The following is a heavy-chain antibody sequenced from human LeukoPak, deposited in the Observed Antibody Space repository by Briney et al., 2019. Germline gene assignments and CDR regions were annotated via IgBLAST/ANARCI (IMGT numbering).Heavy chain of an antibody. CDR2: TSSSGSTI. D-gene: IGHD5-12*01. V-gene: IGHV3-48*03. J-gene: IGHJ4*02. Sequence: PGGSLRLSCAASGFTFSSYEMNWVRQAPGKGLEWVSYTSSSGSTIYYADSVKGRFTISRDNAKNSLYLQMNSLRAEDTAVYYCASHAGYSGYDNIDYWGQGTLVTVSS. CDR3: ASHAGYSGYDNIDY. CDR1: GFTFSSYE.